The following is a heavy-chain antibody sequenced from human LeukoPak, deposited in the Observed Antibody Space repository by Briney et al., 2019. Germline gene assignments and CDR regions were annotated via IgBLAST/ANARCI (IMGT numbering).Heavy chain of an antibody. CDR1: GFTFSSYA. CDR3: ARDQYLDC. V-gene: IGHV3-30-3*01. Sequence: PGRSLRLSCAASGFTFSSYAMHWVRQAPGKGLEWVAVISYDGSNKYYADSVKGRFTISRDNSKNTLYLQMNSLRAEDTAVYYCARDQYLDCRGQGTLITVSS. CDR2: ISYDGSNK. J-gene: IGHJ4*02.